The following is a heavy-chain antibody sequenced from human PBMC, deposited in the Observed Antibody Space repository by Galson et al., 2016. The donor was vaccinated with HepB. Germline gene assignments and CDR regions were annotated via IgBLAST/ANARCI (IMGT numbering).Heavy chain of an antibody. CDR2: IYYSGGST. V-gene: IGHV4-59*01. CDR3: ARVRIAVAENSYFFDS. J-gene: IGHJ4*02. D-gene: IGHD6-19*01. CDR1: GVSLSSYY. Sequence: SETLSLTCTVSGVSLSSYYWSWIRQPPGKGLEWIGYIYYSGGSTNYNPSLKGRVTISVDTLKNQFSLKLSSVTAADTAVYFCARVRIAVAENSYFFDSWGQGTLVTVSS.